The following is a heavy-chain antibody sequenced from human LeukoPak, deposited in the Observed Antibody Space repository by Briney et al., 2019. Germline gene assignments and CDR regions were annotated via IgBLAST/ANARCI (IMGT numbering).Heavy chain of an antibody. Sequence: ASVKVSCKASGGTFISYAISWVRQAPGQGLEWMGGIIPIFGTANYAQKFQGRVTITADKSTSTAYMELSSLRSEDTAVYYCARESRLLWFGDRPSLYYYYMDVWGKGTTVTVSS. D-gene: IGHD3-10*01. CDR3: ARESRLLWFGDRPSLYYYYMDV. CDR1: GGTFISYA. J-gene: IGHJ6*03. V-gene: IGHV1-69*06. CDR2: IIPIFGTA.